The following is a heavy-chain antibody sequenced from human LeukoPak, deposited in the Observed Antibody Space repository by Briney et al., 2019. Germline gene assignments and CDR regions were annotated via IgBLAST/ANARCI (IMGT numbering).Heavy chain of an antibody. V-gene: IGHV3-23*01. D-gene: IGHD3-22*01. CDR2: ISGGGAST. J-gene: IGHJ4*02. Sequence: PGGSLRLSCAASGFTFSSYAMSWVRQAPGKGLKWVSAISGGGASTYYVDSVKGRFTISRDNSKNTLFLQMNSLRAEDTAVYYCAKGKNYYDTSDYLYWGQGTLVTVSS. CDR3: AKGKNYYDTSDYLY. CDR1: GFTFSSYA.